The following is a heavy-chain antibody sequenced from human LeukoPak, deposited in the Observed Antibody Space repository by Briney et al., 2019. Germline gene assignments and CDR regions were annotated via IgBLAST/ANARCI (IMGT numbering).Heavy chain of an antibody. CDR3: ARMRGGGIGYSNYMDV. V-gene: IGHV4-34*01. CDR1: GGSFSDYF. J-gene: IGHJ6*03. D-gene: IGHD2-15*01. Sequence: KPPETLSLTCAVFGGSFSDYFWSWLRQPPGKGLEWIGEIDHSGGTNYNPSLKSRVTISVDTSKNQFSLKLTSVTAADAAVYYCARMRGGGIGYSNYMDVWGKGTTVIVSS. CDR2: IDHSGGT.